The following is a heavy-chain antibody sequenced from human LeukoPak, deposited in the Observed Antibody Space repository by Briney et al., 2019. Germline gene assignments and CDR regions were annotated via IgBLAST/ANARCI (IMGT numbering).Heavy chain of an antibody. Sequence: PGRSLRLSCAASGFTFDDYAMHWVRQAPGKGLEWVSGISWNSGSIGYADSVKGRFTISRDNAKNSLYLQMNSLRAEDTALYYCAKSAGGIAVDYWGQGTLVTVSS. CDR1: GFTFDDYA. D-gene: IGHD6-19*01. J-gene: IGHJ4*02. CDR2: ISWNSGSI. V-gene: IGHV3-9*01. CDR3: AKSAGGIAVDY.